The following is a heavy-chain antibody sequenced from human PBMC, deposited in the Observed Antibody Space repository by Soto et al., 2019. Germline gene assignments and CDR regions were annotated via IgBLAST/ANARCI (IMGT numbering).Heavy chain of an antibody. V-gene: IGHV4-4*02. CDR1: GASISSSW. D-gene: IGHD3-10*01. CDR2: IYHSGST. Sequence: PSETLSLTCVVSGASISSSWWSWVRQPPGRGLEWIGEIYHSGSTNSNPSLKSRVTISIDKSKNQLSLELTSVTAADTALYYCASNQNYGMGVWGQGTTVTVSS. CDR3: ASNQNYGMGV. J-gene: IGHJ6*02.